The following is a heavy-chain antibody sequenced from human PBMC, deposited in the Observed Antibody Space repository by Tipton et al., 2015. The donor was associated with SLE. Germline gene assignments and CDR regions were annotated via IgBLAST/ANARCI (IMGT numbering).Heavy chain of an antibody. CDR1: GYTFTSYY. J-gene: IGHJ2*01. D-gene: IGHD3-3*01. V-gene: IGHV1-46*01. CDR3: ARGLNQDFRSGRTQWLFDV. CDR2: INPSGGST. Sequence: QSGAEVKKPGASVKVSCKASGYTFTSYYMHWVRQAPGQGLEWMGIINPSGGSTSYAREFQGRVTMTRDTSTSTVYMELSSLRSEDTAVYYCARGLNQDFRSGRTQWLFDVWGRGALVTVSS.